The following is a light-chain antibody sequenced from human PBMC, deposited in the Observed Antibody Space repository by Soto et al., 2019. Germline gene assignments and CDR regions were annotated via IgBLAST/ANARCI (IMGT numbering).Light chain of an antibody. CDR3: QQYGSSPSIT. CDR2: GAS. CDR1: QSVSSSY. J-gene: IGKJ5*01. Sequence: DIVLTQAPGTLYLSPGERATLSCRASQSVSSSYLAWYQQKPGQAPRLLIYGASSRATGIPDRFSGSGSGTDFTLTISRLEPEDFAVYYCQQYGSSPSITFGQGTRLEIK. V-gene: IGKV3-20*01.